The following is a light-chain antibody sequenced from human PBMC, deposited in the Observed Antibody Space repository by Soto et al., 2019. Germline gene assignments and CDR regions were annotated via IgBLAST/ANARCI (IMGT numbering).Light chain of an antibody. Sequence: EIVMTQSPATLSVSPGERATLSCRASQNIGSTLAWYQQKPGQAPRLLFYGASTRATGIPARFSGSGSGTEFTLTISSLQSEDFAVYYCQQFHNWPPLTFGGGTKVDNK. CDR2: GAS. CDR3: QQFHNWPPLT. V-gene: IGKV3-15*01. CDR1: QNIGST. J-gene: IGKJ4*01.